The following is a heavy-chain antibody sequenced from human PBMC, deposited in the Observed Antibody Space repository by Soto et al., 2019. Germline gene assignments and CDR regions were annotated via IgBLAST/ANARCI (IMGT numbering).Heavy chain of an antibody. CDR2: IIPIIGTP. CDR1: GGTFRNHV. J-gene: IGHJ4*02. D-gene: IGHD3-10*01. CDR3: ARDLEFRDGNISHLDY. V-gene: IGHV1-69*13. Sequence: SVKVSCKASGGTFRNHVFNWVRQAPVQGLEWMGGIIPIIGTPNYAQKFQGRVTITADASTNTVYLDVSSLRSQDTAVYYCARDLEFRDGNISHLDYWGQGTLVTVSS.